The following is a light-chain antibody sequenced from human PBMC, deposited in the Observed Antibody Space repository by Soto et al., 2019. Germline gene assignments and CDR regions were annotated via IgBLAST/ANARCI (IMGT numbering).Light chain of an antibody. J-gene: IGKJ1*01. CDR3: QQSGSSPRT. CDR1: QSVSSSY. CDR2: GAS. V-gene: IGKV3-20*01. Sequence: EIVLTRSPGTLSLSPGERATLSCRASQSVSSSYLAWYQQKPGQAPRPLIYGASSRATGIPDRFSGSGSGTDFTLTISRLDPQDSAVYYCQQSGSSPRTFGQGTKV.